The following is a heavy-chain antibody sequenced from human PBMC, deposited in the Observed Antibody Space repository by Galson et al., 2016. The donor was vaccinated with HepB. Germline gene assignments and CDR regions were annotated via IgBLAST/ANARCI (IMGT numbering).Heavy chain of an antibody. J-gene: IGHJ6*02. CDR2: INHSGST. CDR3: AGPRRMDV. CDR1: GGSLSTFY. Sequence: SETLSLTCAVYGGSLSTFYWRWIRQPPGRGLEWIGDINHSGSTNYNPSLESRLTLSIDTSKNQFSLKLSSLTAADTAVYYCAGPRRMDVWGQGTTVTVSS. V-gene: IGHV4-34*01.